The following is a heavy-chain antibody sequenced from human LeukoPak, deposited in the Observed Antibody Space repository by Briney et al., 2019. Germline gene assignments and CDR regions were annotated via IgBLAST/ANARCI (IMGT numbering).Heavy chain of an antibody. Sequence: QPGRSLRLSCAASGFIFSTYGMHWVRQAPGKGLERVALMSYDGSTKYYGDSVKGRFTISRDNSKNTLYLQMNSLRAEDTAVYYCAKDQSAMVRGAYYFDYWGQGTLVTVSS. CDR3: AKDQSAMVRGAYYFDY. V-gene: IGHV3-30*18. CDR2: MSYDGSTK. D-gene: IGHD3-10*01. J-gene: IGHJ4*02. CDR1: GFIFSTYG.